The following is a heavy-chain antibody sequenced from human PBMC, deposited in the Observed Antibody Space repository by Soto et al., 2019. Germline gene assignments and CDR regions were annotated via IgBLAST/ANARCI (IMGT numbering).Heavy chain of an antibody. CDR2: ISYDGSNK. CDR3: AREEYYDSSGVDS. Sequence: QVQLVESGGGVVQPGRSLRLSCAASGFTFSSYAMHWVSQAPGKGLEWVAVISYDGSNKYYADSVKGRFTISRDNSKNTMYLQMNSLRAEDTAVDYCAREEYYDSSGVDSWGQGTIVTVSS. CDR1: GFTFSSYA. J-gene: IGHJ4*02. V-gene: IGHV3-30-3*01. D-gene: IGHD3-22*01.